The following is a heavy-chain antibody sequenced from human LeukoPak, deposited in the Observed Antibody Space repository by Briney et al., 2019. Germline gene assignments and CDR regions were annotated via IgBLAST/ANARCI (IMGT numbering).Heavy chain of an antibody. D-gene: IGHD3-22*01. CDR2: IYSGGST. V-gene: IGHV3-53*01. CDR1: GFTVSSNY. CDR3: ATTYYYDSSGYPPFDY. J-gene: IGHJ4*02. Sequence: PGGSLRLSCAASGFTVSSNYMSWVRQAPGKGLEWVSVIYSGGSTYYADSVKGRFTISRDNSKNTLYLQMNSLRAEDTAVYYCATTYYYDSSGYPPFDYWGQGTLVTVSS.